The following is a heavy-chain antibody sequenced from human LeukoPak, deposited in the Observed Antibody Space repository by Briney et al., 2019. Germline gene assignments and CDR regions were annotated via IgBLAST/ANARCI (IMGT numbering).Heavy chain of an antibody. V-gene: IGHV3-53*01. CDR1: GFTVSSNY. D-gene: IGHD2-21*02. J-gene: IGHJ4*02. Sequence: PGGSLRLSCAASGFTVSSNYMNWVRQAPGKGLEWVSIIYGGGSTYYADSMKGRFTISRDNSKNTLYLQMNSLRVEDTAVYYCARDVAYCGGDCYSDYWGQGTLVTVSS. CDR2: IYGGGST. CDR3: ARDVAYCGGDCYSDY.